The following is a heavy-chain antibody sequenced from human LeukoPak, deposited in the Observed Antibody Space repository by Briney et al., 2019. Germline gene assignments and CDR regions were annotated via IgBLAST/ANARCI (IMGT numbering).Heavy chain of an antibody. Sequence: GGSLRLSCAASGFTFSSYSMNWVRQAPGKGLEWVSSISSSSSYIYYADSVKGRFTISRDNAKNSLYLQMNSLRAEDTAVYYCARDPTLTCSGGSCYFDYWGQGTLVTVSS. V-gene: IGHV3-21*01. CDR3: ARDPTLTCSGGSCYFDY. CDR1: GFTFSSYS. CDR2: ISSSSSYI. D-gene: IGHD2-15*01. J-gene: IGHJ4*02.